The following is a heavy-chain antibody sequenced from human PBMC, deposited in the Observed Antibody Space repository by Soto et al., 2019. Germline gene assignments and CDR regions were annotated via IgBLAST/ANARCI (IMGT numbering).Heavy chain of an antibody. CDR2: IYYSGNT. D-gene: IGHD3-22*01. Sequence: SEPLSLTCTVSGGSISSGGYYWSWIRQHPGKGLEWIGYIYYSGNTNYNPPLKSRGTISVNTTKNQYSLKLSSVTAADTAVYYCARENYYDNSGYYKYFDYWGQGTLVTVSS. V-gene: IGHV4-31*03. J-gene: IGHJ4*02. CDR3: ARENYYDNSGYYKYFDY. CDR1: GGSISSGGYY.